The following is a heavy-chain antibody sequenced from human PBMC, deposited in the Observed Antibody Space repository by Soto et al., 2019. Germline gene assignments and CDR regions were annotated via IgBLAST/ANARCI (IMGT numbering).Heavy chain of an antibody. CDR3: ARDFMVTYYYYLMDV. CDR2: IYYSGSN. Sequence: QVHLQESGPGLVKPSETLSLTCTVSGGSVSSDNYYWTWIRQPPGKGLEWIGYIYYSGSNNYNPSLKSRVTISVATSKTQFSRQLSSVTAADTAVYYWARDFMVTYYYYLMDVWGQGTTVTVSS. D-gene: IGHD5-18*01. CDR1: GGSVSSDNYY. V-gene: IGHV4-61*01. J-gene: IGHJ6*02.